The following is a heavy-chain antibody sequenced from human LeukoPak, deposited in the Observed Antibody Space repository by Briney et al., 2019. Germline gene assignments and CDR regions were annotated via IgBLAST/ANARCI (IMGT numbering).Heavy chain of an antibody. CDR1: GFTFSSYA. CDR3: AVPKWELPVYYYYYMDV. CDR2: ISGSGGST. V-gene: IGHV3-23*01. Sequence: PGGSLRLSCAASGFTFSSYAISWVRQAPGKGLEWVSAISGSGGSTYYADSVKGRFTISRDNSKNTLYLQMNSLRAEDTAVYYCAVPKWELPVYYYYYMDVWGKGTTVTVSS. J-gene: IGHJ6*03. D-gene: IGHD1-26*01.